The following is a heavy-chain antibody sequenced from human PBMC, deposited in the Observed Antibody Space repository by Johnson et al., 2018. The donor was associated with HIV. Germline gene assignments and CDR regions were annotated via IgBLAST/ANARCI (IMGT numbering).Heavy chain of an antibody. V-gene: IGHV3-66*01. Sequence: GQLVESGGGVVQPGRSLRLSCAASGFTVSSNYMSWVRQAPGQGLEWVSLIYSGGSAYYADSVKGRFTISRDNAKNSLYLQMNSLRAEDTAVYYCAKGIAAAPDAFDIWGQGTMVTVSS. CDR3: AKGIAAAPDAFDI. CDR2: IYSGGSA. J-gene: IGHJ3*02. CDR1: GFTVSSNY. D-gene: IGHD6-13*01.